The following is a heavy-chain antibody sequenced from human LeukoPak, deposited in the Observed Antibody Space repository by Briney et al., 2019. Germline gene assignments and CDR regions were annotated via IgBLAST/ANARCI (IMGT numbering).Heavy chain of an antibody. D-gene: IGHD3-9*01. CDR3: ARGGRWYFDWLITRDGFDY. J-gene: IGHJ4*02. CDR2: MNPNSGNT. V-gene: IGHV1-8*03. CDR1: GYTFIGYY. Sequence: ASVKVSCKASGYTFIGYYIHWVRQAPGQGLEWMGWMNPNSGNTGYAQKFQGRVTITRNTSISTAYMELSSLRSEDTAVYYCARGGRWYFDWLITRDGFDYWGQGTLVTVSS.